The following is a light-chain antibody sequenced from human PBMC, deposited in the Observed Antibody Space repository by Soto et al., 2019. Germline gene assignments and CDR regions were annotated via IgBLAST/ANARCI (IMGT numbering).Light chain of an antibody. Sequence: DIVMTQSASTLSVAPGERVTFSCRASQSVSSNLAWYQQKPGQAPRLLIYGASTRATGIPARFSGRGSGTEYTLTISGLQPDDLATYYCQQYSSYPTFGQGTKVDIK. CDR3: QQYSSYPT. J-gene: IGKJ1*01. CDR2: GAS. V-gene: IGKV3-15*01. CDR1: QSVSSN.